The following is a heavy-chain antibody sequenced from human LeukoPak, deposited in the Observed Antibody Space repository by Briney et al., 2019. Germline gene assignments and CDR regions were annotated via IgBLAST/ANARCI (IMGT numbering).Heavy chain of an antibody. J-gene: IGHJ6*03. CDR1: GGSFSGYY. V-gene: IGHV4-34*01. D-gene: IGHD3-3*01. CDR3: ATSYYDLWSGYYKGYMDV. Sequence: SETLSLTCAVYGGSFSGYYWSWIRQPPGKGLEWIGEINHSGSTNYNPSLKSRVTISVDTSKNQFSLKLSSVTAADTAVYYCATSYYDLWSGYYKGYMDVWGKGTTVTVSS. CDR2: INHSGST.